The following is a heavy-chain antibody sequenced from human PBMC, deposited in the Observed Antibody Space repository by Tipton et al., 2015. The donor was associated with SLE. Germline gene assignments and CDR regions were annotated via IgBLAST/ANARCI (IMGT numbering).Heavy chain of an antibody. CDR1: GFSLSRGFY. CDR3: ARSRESVNSAAFEI. J-gene: IGHJ3*02. D-gene: IGHD4-23*01. V-gene: IGHV4-38-2*01. CDR2: ISHTGRT. Sequence: TLSLTCVVFGFSLSRGFYWGWIRPPPGKGLEWVGRISHTGRTYYNPSLKSRVTISLDTSKKPVSLRLTSVTAADAAVYSCARSRESVNSAAFEIWGQGTMVTVSS.